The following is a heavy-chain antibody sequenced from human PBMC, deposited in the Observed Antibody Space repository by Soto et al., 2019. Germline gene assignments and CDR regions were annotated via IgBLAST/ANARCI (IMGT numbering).Heavy chain of an antibody. J-gene: IGHJ4*02. CDR3: AKGSIEYSASVDN. CDR1: GFSFSSYA. CDR2: ISARGGSS. D-gene: IGHD4-4*01. V-gene: IGHV3-23*01. Sequence: DVQLLESGGGLVQPGGSVRLSCAASGFSFSSYAMVWVRQAPGKGLEWVSVISARGGSSYFADSVKGRFTISRDNSKNVLSLEMNSMRAEDTAIYFCAKGSIEYSASVDNWGQGTLVLVSS.